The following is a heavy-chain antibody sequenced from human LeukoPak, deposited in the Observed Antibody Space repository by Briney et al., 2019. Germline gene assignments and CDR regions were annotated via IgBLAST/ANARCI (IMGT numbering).Heavy chain of an antibody. V-gene: IGHV3-7*01. D-gene: IGHD3-9*01. J-gene: IGHJ4*02. CDR1: GFTFSSYW. CDR3: ARVEDYDILTGFDY. Sequence: GGSLRLSCAASGFTFSSYWMSWVRQAPGKGLEWVANIKQDESEKYYVDSVKGRFTISRDNAKNSLYLQMNSLRAEDTAVYYCARVEDYDILTGFDYWGQGTLVTVSS. CDR2: IKQDESEK.